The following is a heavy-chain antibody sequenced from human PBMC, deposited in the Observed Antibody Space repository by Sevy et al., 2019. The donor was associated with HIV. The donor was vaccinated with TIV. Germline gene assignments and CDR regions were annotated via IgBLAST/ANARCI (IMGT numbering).Heavy chain of an antibody. CDR3: ARAPPVRSGDDSLNWFDP. CDR1: GGPISSYY. D-gene: IGHD5-12*01. J-gene: IGHJ5*02. Sequence: SETLSLTCSVSGGPISSYYWSWIRQPPGKRLEWIGYIHYSGNTNYNPSLNSRLTISVDTPKNQFSLMLTSVTAADTAVYYCARAPPVRSGDDSLNWFDPWGQGILVTVSS. CDR2: IHYSGNT. V-gene: IGHV4-59*01.